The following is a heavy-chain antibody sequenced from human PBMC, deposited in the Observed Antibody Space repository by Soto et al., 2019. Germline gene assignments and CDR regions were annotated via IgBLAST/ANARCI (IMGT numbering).Heavy chain of an antibody. CDR1: GFTFSTYT. D-gene: IGHD1-26*01. CDR2: INGRSNYV. J-gene: IGHJ4*02. Sequence: EVQVVESGGGLAKPGGSLRLSCVFSGFTFSTYTMNWVRQAPGKGLEWVSSINGRSNYVYYADSVKGRFTISRDNAKNSLYLQMNRLRAEDTAIYYCAREDGVVGSSSAFDHWGLGTLVTVSS. CDR3: AREDGVVGSSSAFDH. V-gene: IGHV3-21*01.